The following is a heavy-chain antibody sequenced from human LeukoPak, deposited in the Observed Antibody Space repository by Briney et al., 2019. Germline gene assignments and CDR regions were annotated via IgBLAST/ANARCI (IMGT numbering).Heavy chain of an antibody. CDR3: ARLYYDSSGYYQICYFDY. CDR1: GGYISRSSYY. V-gene: IGHV4-39*01. Sequence: SDTLDVSCNVTGGYISRSSYYCGWICYPPAKRLAFTGSIYYSGSTYYNPSLKSRVTISVDTSKNQFSLNLSSVTAADTAVYYCARLYYDSSGYYQICYFDYWGQGTLVTVSS. J-gene: IGHJ4*02. D-gene: IGHD3-22*01. CDR2: IYYSGST.